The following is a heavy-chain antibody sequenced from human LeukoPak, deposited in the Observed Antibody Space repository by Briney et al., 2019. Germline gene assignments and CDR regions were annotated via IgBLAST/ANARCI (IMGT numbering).Heavy chain of an antibody. D-gene: IGHD6-19*01. J-gene: IGHJ4*02. CDR3: ARGIAVAGTCY. CDR2: ISSSSSYI. CDR1: GFTISSYS. Sequence: GGSLRLSCAASGFTISSYSMSWVRQAPGKRLEWVSSISSSSSYIYYADSVKGRFTISRDNAKNSLYLQMNSLRAEDTAVYYCARGIAVAGTCYWGQGTLVTVSS. V-gene: IGHV3-21*01.